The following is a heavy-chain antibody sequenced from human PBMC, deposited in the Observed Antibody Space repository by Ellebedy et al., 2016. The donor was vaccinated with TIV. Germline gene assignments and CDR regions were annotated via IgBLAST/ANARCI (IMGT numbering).Heavy chain of an antibody. Sequence: PGGSLRLSCAASGFTFSSYAMHWVRQAPGKGLEWVAVISYDGSNKYYADSVKGRFTISRENSKNTLYLQMNSLRAEDAAVHYCARDPAKYSGAGYFDYWGQGTLVTVSS. CDR1: GFTFSSYA. CDR3: ARDPAKYSGAGYFDY. D-gene: IGHD6-6*01. J-gene: IGHJ4*02. CDR2: ISYDGSNK. V-gene: IGHV3-30-3*01.